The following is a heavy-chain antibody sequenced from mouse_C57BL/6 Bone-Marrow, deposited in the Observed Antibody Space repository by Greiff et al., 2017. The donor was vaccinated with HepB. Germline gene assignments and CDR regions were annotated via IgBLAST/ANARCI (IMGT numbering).Heavy chain of an antibody. J-gene: IGHJ3*01. D-gene: IGHD2-4*01. CDR2: INPSTGGT. Sequence: EVQLQQSGPELVKPGASVKISCKASGYSFTGYYMNWVKQSPEKSLEWIGEINPSTGGTTYNQKFKAKATLTVDKSSSTAYMQLKSLTSEDSAVYYCARGRLRVEGFAYWGQGTRVTVSA. CDR3: ARGRLRVEGFAY. CDR1: GYSFTGYY. V-gene: IGHV1-42*01.